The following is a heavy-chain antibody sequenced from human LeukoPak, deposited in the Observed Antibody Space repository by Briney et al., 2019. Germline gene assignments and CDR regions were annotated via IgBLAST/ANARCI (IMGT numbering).Heavy chain of an antibody. Sequence: GGSLRLSCAASGFTFSSYGMSWVRQAPGKGLEWVSVISGSGGSTYYADSVKGRFTISRDNSKNTLYLQMNSLRAEDTAVYYYARDLYYGSGSYSPLDYWGQGTLVTVSS. J-gene: IGHJ4*02. D-gene: IGHD3-10*01. CDR2: ISGSGGST. CDR3: ARDLYYGSGSYSPLDY. CDR1: GFTFSSYG. V-gene: IGHV3-23*01.